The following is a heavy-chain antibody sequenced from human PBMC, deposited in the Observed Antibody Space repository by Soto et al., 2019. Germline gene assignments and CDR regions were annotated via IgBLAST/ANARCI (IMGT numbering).Heavy chain of an antibody. D-gene: IGHD3-10*01. CDR3: ARLCGSGRYTPPY. J-gene: IGHJ4*02. CDR2: FIPILGIA. CDR1: GGTFSSYT. V-gene: IGHV1-69*02. Sequence: QVQLVQSGAEVKKPGSSVKVSCKASGGTFSSYTISWVRQAPGQGLEWMGRFIPILGIANYAQKFQGRVTITADKSTSTAYMALSSLSSGDTAVYYCARLCGSGRYTPPYWGQGALVTVSS.